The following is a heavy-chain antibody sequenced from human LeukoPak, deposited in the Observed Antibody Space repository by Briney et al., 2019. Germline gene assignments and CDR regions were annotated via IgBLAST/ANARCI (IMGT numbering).Heavy chain of an antibody. J-gene: IGHJ3*02. CDR2: SIHSGSP. Sequence: SEPMPLPSTAVAGVASSYYWSWIRQPPAKGLEWIGGSIHSGSPNYNPSHKSRDTISIDTSKNHFSLKLTPVTAADTAVYYCARDLSDYYGSGSYRPIDAFDIWGQGTMVTVSS. D-gene: IGHD3-10*01. CDR3: ARDLSDYYGSGSYRPIDAFDI. CDR1: AGVASSYY. V-gene: IGHV4-34*12.